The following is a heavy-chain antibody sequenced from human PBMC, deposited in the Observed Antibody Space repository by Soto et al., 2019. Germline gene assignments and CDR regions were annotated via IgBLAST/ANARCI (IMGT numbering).Heavy chain of an antibody. Sequence: QVQLVQSGAEVKKPGASVKVSCKASGYTFTSYYMHWVRQAPGQGLEWMGIINPSGGSTSYAQKFQDRVTMTREMSTSTVYMERSSLSSEDTAVYYCALLRYFGWPLPYETVYWVQGTLVTVSS. CDR2: INPSGGST. V-gene: IGHV1-46*01. D-gene: IGHD3-9*01. CDR1: GYTFTSYY. CDR3: ALLRYFGWPLPYETVY. J-gene: IGHJ4*02.